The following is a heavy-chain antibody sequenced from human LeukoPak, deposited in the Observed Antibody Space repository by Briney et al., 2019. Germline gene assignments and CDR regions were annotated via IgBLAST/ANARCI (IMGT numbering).Heavy chain of an antibody. D-gene: IGHD6-19*01. J-gene: IGHJ5*02. CDR3: ARDAIRSSGLRWFDP. CDR1: GGSISSYY. V-gene: IGHV4-4*07. Sequence: PSETLSLTCTVSGGSISSYYWSWIRQPAGKGLEWIGRIYTSGSTNYNPSLKSRVTMSADTSKNQFFLKLSSVTAADTAVYYCARDAIRSSGLRWFDPWGQGTLVTVSS. CDR2: IYTSGST.